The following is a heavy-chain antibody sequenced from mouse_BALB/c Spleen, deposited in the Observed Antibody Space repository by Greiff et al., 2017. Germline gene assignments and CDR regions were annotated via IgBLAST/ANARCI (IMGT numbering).Heavy chain of an antibody. CDR2: ISYSGST. CDR3: EVRRRDYAMDY. CDR1: GYSITSDYA. V-gene: IGHV3-2*02. Sequence: DVQLQESGPGLVKPSQSLSLTCTVTGYSITSDYAWNWIRQFPGNKLEWMGYISYSGSTSYNPSLKSRISITRDTSKNQFFLQLNSVTTEDTATYYCEVRRRDYAMDYWGQGTSVTVSS. J-gene: IGHJ4*01. D-gene: IGHD2-14*01.